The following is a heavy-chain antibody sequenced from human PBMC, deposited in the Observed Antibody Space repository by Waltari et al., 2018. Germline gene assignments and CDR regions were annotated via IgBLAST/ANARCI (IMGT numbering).Heavy chain of an antibody. D-gene: IGHD3-16*02. CDR2: VDPEDGET. CDR1: GYTFTDYY. CDR3: ATSAPSYDYVWGSYRG. J-gene: IGHJ4*02. V-gene: IGHV1-69-2*01. Sequence: EVQLVQSGAEVKKPGATVKISCKASGYTFTDYYMPWVQQAPGKGLEWMGRVDPEDGETIYAEKFQGRVTITADTSTDTAYMELSSLRSEDTAVYYCATSAPSYDYVWGSYRGWGQGTLVTVSS.